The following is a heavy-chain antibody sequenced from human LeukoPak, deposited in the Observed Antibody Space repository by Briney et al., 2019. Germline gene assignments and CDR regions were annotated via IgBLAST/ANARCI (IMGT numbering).Heavy chain of an antibody. J-gene: IGHJ6*02. D-gene: IGHD2-2*01. CDR3: ARGRPRYCSSTSCYFTPVMDV. CDR1: GFTFSSYG. Sequence: PGRSLRLSCAASGFTFSSYGMHWVRQAPGKGLEWVAVIWYDGSNKYYADSVKGRFTISRDNSKNTLYLQMNSLRAEDTAVYYCARGRPRYCSSTSCYFTPVMDVWRQGTTVTVSS. CDR2: IWYDGSNK. V-gene: IGHV3-33*01.